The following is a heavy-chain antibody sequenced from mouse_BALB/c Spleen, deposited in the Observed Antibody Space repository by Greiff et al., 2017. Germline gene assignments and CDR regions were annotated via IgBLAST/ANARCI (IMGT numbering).Heavy chain of an antibody. Sequence: DVKLVESGPGLVKPSQSLSLTCSVTGYSITSGYYWNWIRQFPGNKLEWMGYISYDGSNNYNPSLKNRISITRDTSKNQFFLKLNSVTTEDTATYYCARRGYGYDGYAMDYWGQGTSVTVSS. CDR2: ISYDGSN. D-gene: IGHD2-2*01. V-gene: IGHV3-6*02. CDR1: GYSITSGYY. CDR3: ARRGYGYDGYAMDY. J-gene: IGHJ4*01.